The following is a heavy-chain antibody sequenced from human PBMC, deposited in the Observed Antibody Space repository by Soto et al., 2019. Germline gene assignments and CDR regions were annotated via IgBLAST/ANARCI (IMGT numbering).Heavy chain of an antibody. J-gene: IGHJ2*01. CDR1: RFAFSSYA. CDR3: AKGTTVTPWRYLDL. Sequence: QEQLVESGGGVVQPGKSLRLSCTASRFAFSSYAMHWVRQAPGKGLEWVAVISYDGDYENYADSVKGRFTVSRDNSKNTLWLQMNSLRAEDTALYYCAKGTTVTPWRYLDLWGQGTLVTVSS. D-gene: IGHD4-17*01. V-gene: IGHV3-30*18. CDR2: ISYDGDYE.